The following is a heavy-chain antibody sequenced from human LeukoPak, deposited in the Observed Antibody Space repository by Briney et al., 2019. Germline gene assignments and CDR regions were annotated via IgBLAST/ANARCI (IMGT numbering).Heavy chain of an antibody. CDR2: ISGSGGST. D-gene: IGHD3-22*01. V-gene: IGHV3-23*01. CDR1: GFTFSSYA. J-gene: IGHJ4*02. Sequence: PGGSLRLSCAASGFTFSSYAMSWVRQAPGKGLEWVSAISGSGGSTYYADSVKGRFTISRDNSKNTLYLQMNSLRAEDTAVYYCAKERYYYDSSGYYHRDYFDYWGQGTLVTVSS. CDR3: AKERYYYDSSGYYHRDYFDY.